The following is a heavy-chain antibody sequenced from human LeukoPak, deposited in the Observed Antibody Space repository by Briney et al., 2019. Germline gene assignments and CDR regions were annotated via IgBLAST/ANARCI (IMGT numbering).Heavy chain of an antibody. V-gene: IGHV4-59*01. Sequence: SETLSLTCTVSGGSISTYYGSWIRQPPGKALEYIGYIYYSGSTNYNPSLKSRVTMSLDTSKNQFSLKLSSVTAADTAVYYCAREEVPHGFDIWGQGTMATVSS. CDR2: IYYSGST. CDR3: AREEVPHGFDI. CDR1: GGSISTYY. J-gene: IGHJ3*02.